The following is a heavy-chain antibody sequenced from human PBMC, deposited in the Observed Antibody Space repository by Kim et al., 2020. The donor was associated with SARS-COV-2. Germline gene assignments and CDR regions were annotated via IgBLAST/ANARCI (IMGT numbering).Heavy chain of an antibody. J-gene: IGHJ4*02. D-gene: IGHD6-19*01. V-gene: IGHV3-9*01. CDR2: ISWNSGRI. CDR3: AKDTGGWIGSCDY. CDR1: GFTFDDYA. Sequence: GGSLRLSCAASGFTFDDYAMHWVRQAPGKGLEWVSGISWNSGRIGYADSVKGRFTISRDNAKNSLYLQMNSLRAEDTALYYCAKDTGGWIGSCDYWGQGTLVTVAS.